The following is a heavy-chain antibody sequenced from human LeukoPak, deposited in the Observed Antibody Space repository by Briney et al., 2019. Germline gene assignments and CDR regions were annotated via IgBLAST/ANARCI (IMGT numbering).Heavy chain of an antibody. Sequence: GGSLRLSCAASGFTFSSYAMHWVRQAPGKGLEWVAVISYDGSNKYYADSVKGRFTISRDNSKNTLYLQMNSLRAEDTAVYYCARVAGYSGYDSTNCYGMDVWGQGTTVTVSS. CDR3: ARVAGYSGYDSTNCYGMDV. J-gene: IGHJ6*02. CDR1: GFTFSSYA. V-gene: IGHV3-30-3*01. CDR2: ISYDGSNK. D-gene: IGHD5-12*01.